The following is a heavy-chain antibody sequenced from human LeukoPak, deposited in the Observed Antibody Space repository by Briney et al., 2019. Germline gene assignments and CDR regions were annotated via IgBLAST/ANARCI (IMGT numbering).Heavy chain of an antibody. V-gene: IGHV1-2*02. J-gene: IGHJ4*02. CDR2: INPNSGGT. D-gene: IGHD2-2*01. CDR3: ARERGRIVVVPAARYEFDY. Sequence: GASVKVSCRASGYTFTGYCMHWVRQAPGQGLEWMGWINPNSGGTNYAQKFQGRVTMTRDTSISTAYMELSRLRSDDTAVYYCARERGRIVVVPAARYEFDYWGQGTLVTVSS. CDR1: GYTFTGYC.